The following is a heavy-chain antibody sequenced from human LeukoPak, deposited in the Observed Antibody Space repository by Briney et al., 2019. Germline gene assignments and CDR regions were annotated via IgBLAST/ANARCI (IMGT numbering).Heavy chain of an antibody. CDR1: GGSFSSYY. CDR3: ARGVSYYDSSGYYNEYFQH. J-gene: IGHJ1*01. CDR2: IYYSGGT. V-gene: IGHV4-59*08. D-gene: IGHD3-22*01. Sequence: SETLSLTCAVYGGSFSSYYWSWIRQPPGKGLEWIGYIYYSGGTNYNPSLKSRVTISVDTSKNQFSLKLSSVTAADTAVYYCARGVSYYDSSGYYNEYFQHWGQGTLVTVSS.